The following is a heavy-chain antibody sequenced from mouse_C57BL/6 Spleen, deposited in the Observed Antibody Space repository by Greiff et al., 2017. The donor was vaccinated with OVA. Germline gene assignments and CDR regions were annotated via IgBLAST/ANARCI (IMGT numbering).Heavy chain of an antibody. V-gene: IGHV1-54*01. CDR1: GYAFTNYL. J-gene: IGHJ3*01. D-gene: IGHD1-1*01. Sequence: QVQLQQSGAELVRPGTSVKVSCKASGYAFTNYLIEWVKQRPGQGLEWIGVINPGSGGTNYNEKFKGKATLTADKSSSTAYMQLSSLTSEDSAVCCVARLRGAWFADWGKGTLVTVSA. CDR2: INPGSGGT. CDR3: ARLRGAWFAD.